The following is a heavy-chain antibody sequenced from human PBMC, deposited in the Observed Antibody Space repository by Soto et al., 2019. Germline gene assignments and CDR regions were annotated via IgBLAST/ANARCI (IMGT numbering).Heavy chain of an antibody. D-gene: IGHD3-10*01. Sequence: SETLSLTCTVFGGSISSYYWSWIRQPPGKGLEWIGYIYYSGSTNYNPSLKSRVTISVDTSKNQFSLKLSSVTAADTAVYYCARVWGGAFDIWGQGTMVTVSS. J-gene: IGHJ3*02. CDR2: IYYSGST. V-gene: IGHV4-59*01. CDR1: GGSISSYY. CDR3: ARVWGGAFDI.